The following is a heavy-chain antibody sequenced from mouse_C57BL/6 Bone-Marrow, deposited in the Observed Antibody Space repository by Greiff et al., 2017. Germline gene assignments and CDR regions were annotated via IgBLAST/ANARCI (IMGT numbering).Heavy chain of an antibody. CDR3: ARVWYYALFAY. D-gene: IGHD1-1*01. CDR1: GYTFTSYW. CDR2: INPSSGYT. J-gene: IGHJ3*01. Sequence: VQLQQSGAELAQPGASVKLSCKASGYTFTSYWMHWVQQRPGQGLEWIGYINPSSGYTKYNQKFKDKATLTADKSSCTAYMQLSSLTYEDSAVYYCARVWYYALFAYWGQGTLVTVSA. V-gene: IGHV1-7*01.